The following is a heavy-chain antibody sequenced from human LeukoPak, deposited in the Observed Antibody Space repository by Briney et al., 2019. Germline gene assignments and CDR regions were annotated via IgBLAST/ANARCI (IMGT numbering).Heavy chain of an antibody. D-gene: IGHD6-6*01. J-gene: IGHJ3*02. CDR3: AKVKGWGSSSGDAFDI. CDR2: ISGSGGST. CDR1: GFTFSSYA. V-gene: IGHV3-23*01. Sequence: GGSLRLSCAASGFTFSSYAMSWFRQAPGKGLEWVSAISGSGGSTYYADSVKGRFTISRDNSKNTLYLQMNSLRAEDTAVYYCAKVKGWGSSSGDAFDIWGQGTMVTVSS.